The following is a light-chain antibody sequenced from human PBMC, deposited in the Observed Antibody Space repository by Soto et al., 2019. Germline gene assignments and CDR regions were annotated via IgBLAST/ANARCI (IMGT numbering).Light chain of an antibody. J-gene: IGKJ1*01. Sequence: ETVLTQSPGTLSLSPGARATLSCRASQSGNNNYLRWYQQKPGQAPRLLIYAASGRATGIPDRFSGSGSGTDFTLTISRLEPEDCAVYYCQQYATSPRTFGQGTKVEIK. CDR3: QQYATSPRT. V-gene: IGKV3-20*01. CDR2: AAS. CDR1: QSGNNNY.